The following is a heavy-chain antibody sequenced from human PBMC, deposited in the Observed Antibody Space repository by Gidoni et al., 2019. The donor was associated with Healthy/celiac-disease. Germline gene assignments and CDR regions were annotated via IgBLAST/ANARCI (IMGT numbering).Heavy chain of an antibody. CDR3: ANTAGISNYYYGMDV. Sequence: EVQLLESGGGLVQPGGSLSLSCAASGFTFSSYAMSWVRQAPGKGLEWVSAISGSGGSTYYADSVKGRFTISRDNSKNTLYLQMNSLRAEDTAVYYCANTAGISNYYYGMDVWGQGTTVTVSS. CDR2: ISGSGGST. CDR1: GFTFSSYA. D-gene: IGHD6-19*01. V-gene: IGHV3-23*01. J-gene: IGHJ6*02.